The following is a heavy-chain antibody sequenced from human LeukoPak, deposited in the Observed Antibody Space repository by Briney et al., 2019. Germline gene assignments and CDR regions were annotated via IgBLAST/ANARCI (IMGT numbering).Heavy chain of an antibody. CDR2: INPRGSST. D-gene: IGHD5/OR15-5a*01. Sequence: ASVKVSCKASGHTFTSYSMHWVRQAPGQGLEWMGIINPRGSSTSYPQKLQGRVTMPRDTSTSPVYMELSSLRSEDTAVYYCARDWLSTGNDYWGEGTLVTVSS. CDR3: ARDWLSTGNDY. CDR1: GHTFTSYS. V-gene: IGHV1-46*01. J-gene: IGHJ4*02.